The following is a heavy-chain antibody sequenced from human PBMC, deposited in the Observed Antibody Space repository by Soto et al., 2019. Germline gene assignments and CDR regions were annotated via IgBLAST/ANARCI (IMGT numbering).Heavy chain of an antibody. V-gene: IGHV1-69*13. Sequence: SVKVSCKASGGTFSSYAISWVRQAPGQGLEWMGGIIPIFGTANYAQKFQGRVTITADESTSTAYMELSSLRSEDTAVYYCAHPSRYSGYDMLARGYYYYYYGMDVWGQGTTVTVSS. D-gene: IGHD5-12*01. J-gene: IGHJ6*02. CDR3: AHPSRYSGYDMLARGYYYYYYGMDV. CDR2: IIPIFGTA. CDR1: GGTFSSYA.